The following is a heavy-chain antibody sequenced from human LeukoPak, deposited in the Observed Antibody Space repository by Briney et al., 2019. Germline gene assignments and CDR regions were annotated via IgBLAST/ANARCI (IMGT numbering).Heavy chain of an antibody. CDR3: ARSARLMKGVVEVTALDD. CDR2: LSSNGSAF. V-gene: IGHV3-48*03. D-gene: IGHD3-3*01. J-gene: IGHJ4*02. Sequence: GGSLRLSCEDAGFTFMSYEMNWVRQAPGKGLEWITYLSSNGSAFSYADSVKGRFTIARDNAKNSVYLEMNSLRADDTAVYYCARSARLMKGVVEVTALDDWGKGTLVTVSS. CDR1: GFTFMSYE.